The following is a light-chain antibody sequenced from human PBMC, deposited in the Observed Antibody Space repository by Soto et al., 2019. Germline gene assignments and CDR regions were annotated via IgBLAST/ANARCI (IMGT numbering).Light chain of an antibody. CDR2: GAS. Sequence: EIVLTQSPCTLXXXPXXXTXXXCXASQSVSSSYLAWYQQKPGQPPRLLIYGASSRATGIPDRFSGSGSGTDFTLTISRLEPEDFAVFYCQHYDSLPVTFGQGTRLEI. V-gene: IGKV3-20*01. CDR1: QSVSSSY. J-gene: IGKJ5*01. CDR3: QHYDSLPVT.